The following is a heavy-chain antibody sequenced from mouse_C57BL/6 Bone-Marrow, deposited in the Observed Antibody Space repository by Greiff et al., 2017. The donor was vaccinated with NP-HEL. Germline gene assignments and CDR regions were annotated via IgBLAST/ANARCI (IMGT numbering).Heavy chain of an antibody. CDR2: IWSGGST. CDR3: ARNLPWAMGY. J-gene: IGHJ4*01. V-gene: IGHV2-2*01. CDR1: GFSLTSYG. Sequence: QVQLKESGPGLVQPSQSLSITCTVSGFSLTSYGVHWVRQSPGKGLEWLGVIWSGGSTDNNAAFISRLSISKDNSKSQVFFKMNSLQAEDTAIYYCARNLPWAMGYWGQGTSVTGSS.